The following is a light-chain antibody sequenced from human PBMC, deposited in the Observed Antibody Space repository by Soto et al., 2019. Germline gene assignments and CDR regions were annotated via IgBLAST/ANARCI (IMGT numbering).Light chain of an antibody. CDR2: GAS. CDR3: QQYGSSPLT. V-gene: IGKV3-20*01. Sequence: EMVLTQSPATLSWCPLEIGSPSFRASQSVSSYLAWYQRKPGQAPRLLIYGASSRATGIPDRFSGSGSGTDFTLTISRLEPEDFAVYYCQQYGSSPLTFGGGTKVDIK. J-gene: IGKJ4*01. CDR1: QSVSSY.